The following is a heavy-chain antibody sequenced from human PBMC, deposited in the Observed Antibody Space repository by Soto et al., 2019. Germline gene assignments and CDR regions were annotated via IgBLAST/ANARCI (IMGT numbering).Heavy chain of an antibody. CDR2: IKQDGSEK. V-gene: IGHV3-7*01. CDR3: ARDLVAARAKVA. J-gene: IGHJ4*02. D-gene: IGHD6-6*01. CDR1: GFTCSSYW. Sequence: GGSLRLSCAASGFTCSSYWMSWVRQAPGKGLEWVANIKQDGSEKYYVDSVKGRFTISRDNAKNSLYLQMNSLRAEDTAVYYCARDLVAARAKVAWGQGTLVTVSS.